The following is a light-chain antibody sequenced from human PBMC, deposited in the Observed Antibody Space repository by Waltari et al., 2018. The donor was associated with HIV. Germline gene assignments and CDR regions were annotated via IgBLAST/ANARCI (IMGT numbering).Light chain of an antibody. Sequence: QSALTQPASVSGSPGQSITISCTGTSSDFGGYNYVSWYQQHPGKAPKLMIYDVSNRPSGVSNRFSGSKSGNTASLTISGLQAEDEADYYCSSYTSSSTLGFGGGTKLTVL. CDR3: SSYTSSSTLG. CDR2: DVS. J-gene: IGLJ2*01. V-gene: IGLV2-14*01. CDR1: SSDFGGYNY.